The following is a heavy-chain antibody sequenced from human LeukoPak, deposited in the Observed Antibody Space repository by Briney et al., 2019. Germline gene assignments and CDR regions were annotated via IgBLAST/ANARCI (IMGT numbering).Heavy chain of an antibody. CDR2: IKQDGSEK. Sequence: GGPLRLPCAASGFTFSSYWMSWVRQAPGRGLEWVANIKQDGSEKYYVDSVKGRFTISRDNAKNSLYLQMNSLRAEDTAVYYCARDSRGYSGYDWFYWGQGTLVTVSS. D-gene: IGHD5-12*01. CDR1: GFTFSSYW. CDR3: ARDSRGYSGYDWFY. J-gene: IGHJ4*02. V-gene: IGHV3-7*03.